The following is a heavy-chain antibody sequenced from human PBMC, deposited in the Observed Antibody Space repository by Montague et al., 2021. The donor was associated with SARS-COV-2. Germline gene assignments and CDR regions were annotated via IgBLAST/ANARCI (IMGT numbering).Heavy chain of an antibody. CDR2: IYYCGTT. J-gene: IGHJ5*02. Sequence: SETLSLTCTVSAGAIRDTDYFWGWIRQPPGKGLEWIGSIYYCGTTXHXXXXKXRVTISVDTSKNQFSLKLSSVTAADTAVYFCARHRDNLGSLNWFAPWGQGTLVTVSS. D-gene: IGHD3-16*01. CDR3: ARHRDNLGSLNWFAP. V-gene: IGHV4-39*01. CDR1: AGAIRDTDYF.